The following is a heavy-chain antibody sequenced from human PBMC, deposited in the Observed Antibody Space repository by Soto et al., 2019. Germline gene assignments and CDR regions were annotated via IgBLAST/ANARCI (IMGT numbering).Heavy chain of an antibody. CDR2: IQQDGSQK. CDR3: ARIGYSSSSFDY. V-gene: IGHV3-7*01. D-gene: IGHD6-6*01. J-gene: IGHJ4*02. CDR1: GFTFSRYW. Sequence: GGSLRLSCVASGFTFSRYWMSWVRQAPGKGLEWLANIQQDGSQKYFMASVKGRLTISRDNAKNSLYLQMSSLTAEDTAVYYCARIGYSSSSFDYWGQGTLVTVSS.